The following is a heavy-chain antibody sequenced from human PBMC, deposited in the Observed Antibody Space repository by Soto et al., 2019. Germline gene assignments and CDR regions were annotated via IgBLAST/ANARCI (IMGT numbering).Heavy chain of an antibody. V-gene: IGHV3-9*01. D-gene: IGHD2-21*01. Sequence: EVQLVESGGGLVQPGRSLRLSCAASGFIFDNSGMHWVRQAPGKGLEWVSGISWNGGNIGYAESVKGRFSISRDNAKDSLFLQMNSLRPDDTAFYYCVKAGVRYLIVEVPVYFDIWGQGTLVTVSS. CDR3: VKAGVRYLIVEVPVYFDI. CDR2: ISWNGGNI. CDR1: GFIFDNSG. J-gene: IGHJ4*02.